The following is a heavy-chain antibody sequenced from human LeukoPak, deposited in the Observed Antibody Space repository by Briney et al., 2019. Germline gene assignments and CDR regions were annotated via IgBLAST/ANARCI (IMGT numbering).Heavy chain of an antibody. Sequence: GASVKVSCKASGYTFTSYGISWVRQAPGQGLEWMGWISAYNGNTNYAQKLQGRVTMTTDTSTSTAYMELRSLRSDDTAVYYCASGKDDIPYYYYYGMDVWGQGTTVTVSS. CDR1: GYTFTSYG. D-gene: IGHD3-9*01. CDR3: ASGKDDIPYYYYYGMDV. J-gene: IGHJ6*02. V-gene: IGHV1-18*01. CDR2: ISAYNGNT.